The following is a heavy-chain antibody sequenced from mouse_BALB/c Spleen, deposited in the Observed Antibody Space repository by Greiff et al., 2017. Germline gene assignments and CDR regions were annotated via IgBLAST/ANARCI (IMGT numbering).Heavy chain of an antibody. D-gene: IGHD1-1*01. CDR3: ARDGSSYYYAMDY. CDR1: GFTFSSFG. J-gene: IGHJ4*01. Sequence: EVQVVESGGGLVQPGGSRKLSCAASGFTFSSFGMHWVRQAPEKGLEWVAYISSGSSTIYYADTVKGRFTISRDNPKNTLFLQMTSLRSEDTAMYYCARDGSSYYYAMDYWGQGTSVTVSS. CDR2: ISSGSSTI. V-gene: IGHV5-17*02.